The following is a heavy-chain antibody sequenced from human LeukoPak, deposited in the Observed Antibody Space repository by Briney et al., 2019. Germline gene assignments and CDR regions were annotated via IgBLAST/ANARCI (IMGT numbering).Heavy chain of an antibody. CDR3: ARILGGAYYYGMDV. J-gene: IGHJ6*02. CDR2: IYYSGST. V-gene: IGHV4-59*01. Sequence: SETLSLTCTVSGGSISSYYWSWIRQPPGKGLGWIGYIYYSGSTNYNPSLKSRVTISVDTSKNQFSLKLSSVTAADTAVYYCARILGGAYYYGMDVWGQGTTVTVSS. D-gene: IGHD3-16*01. CDR1: GGSISSYY.